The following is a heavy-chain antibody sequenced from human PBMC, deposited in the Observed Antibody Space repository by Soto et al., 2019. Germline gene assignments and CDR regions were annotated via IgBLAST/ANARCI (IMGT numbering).Heavy chain of an antibody. CDR1: GFTFSSYE. CDR2: ISSSGSTI. CDR3: ARAGTMEWLPFLGTNYFDY. D-gene: IGHD3-3*01. J-gene: IGHJ4*02. V-gene: IGHV3-48*03. Sequence: EVQLVESGGGLVQPGGSLRLSCAASGFTFSSYEMNWVRQAPGKGLEWVSYISSSGSTIYYADSVKGRFTISRDNAKNSLYLQMNSLRAEDTAVYYCARAGTMEWLPFLGTNYFDYWGQGTLVTVSS.